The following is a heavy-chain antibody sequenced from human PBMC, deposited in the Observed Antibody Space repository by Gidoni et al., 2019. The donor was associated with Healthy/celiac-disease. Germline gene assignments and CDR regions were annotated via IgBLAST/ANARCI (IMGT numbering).Heavy chain of an antibody. J-gene: IGHJ4*02. D-gene: IGHD3-22*01. CDR1: GFPFVDYA. V-gene: IGHV3-9*01. CDR3: AKWTGRDYYDSSGYKAFDY. CDR2: ISWNSGSI. Sequence: EVQLVASGGGLFHPAGSLSLSCSPSGFPFVDYALHWVRQAPGKGLEWVSGISWNSGSIGYADSVKGRFTISRDNAKNSLYLQMNSLRAEDTALYYCAKWTGRDYYDSSGYKAFDYWGQGTLVTVSS.